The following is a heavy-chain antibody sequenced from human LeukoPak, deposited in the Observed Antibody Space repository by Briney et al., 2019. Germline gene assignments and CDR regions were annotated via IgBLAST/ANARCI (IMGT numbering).Heavy chain of an antibody. Sequence: SETLSLTCKVTGGTISSYYWGWLRQPRGKGLEWIGRIYTSGSTNYNPSLKSRVTMSVDTSKNQFSLKLSSVTAADTAVYYCARDRGRGNDFDYWGQGTLVTVSS. D-gene: IGHD1-1*01. V-gene: IGHV4-4*07. CDR2: IYTSGST. J-gene: IGHJ4*02. CDR3: ARDRGRGNDFDY. CDR1: GGTISSYY.